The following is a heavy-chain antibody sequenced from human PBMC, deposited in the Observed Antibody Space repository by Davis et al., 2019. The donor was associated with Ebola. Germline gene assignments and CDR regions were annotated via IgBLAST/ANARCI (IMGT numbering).Heavy chain of an antibody. D-gene: IGHD2-2*01. Sequence: GESLKISCAASGFTFSSYAMSWVRQAPGKGLEWVSYISSSSSYTNYADSVKGRFTISRDNAKNSLYLQMNSLRAEDTAVYYCARELGCSSTSCSSFDYWGQGTLVTVSS. CDR2: ISSSSSYT. V-gene: IGHV3-21*05. CDR3: ARELGCSSTSCSSFDY. J-gene: IGHJ4*02. CDR1: GFTFSSYA.